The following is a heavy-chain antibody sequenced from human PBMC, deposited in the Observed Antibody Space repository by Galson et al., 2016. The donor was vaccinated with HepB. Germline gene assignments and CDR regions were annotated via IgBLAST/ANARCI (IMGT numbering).Heavy chain of an antibody. J-gene: IGHJ4*02. CDR2: MHNTGTT. Sequence: SETLSLTCTVSGGSISSDYWNWIRQPPGKGLEWIGYMHNTGTTNYAPSPKGRVTISVDTSKNQFSLKISSVTAADTAVYYCVRGEYATRGYTMTFDDWGQGTLVAVSS. V-gene: IGHV4-59*01. CDR3: VRGEYATRGYTMTFDD. D-gene: IGHD3-22*01. CDR1: GGSISSDY.